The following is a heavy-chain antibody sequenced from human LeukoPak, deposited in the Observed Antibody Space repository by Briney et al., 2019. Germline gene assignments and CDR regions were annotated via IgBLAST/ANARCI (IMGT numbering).Heavy chain of an antibody. CDR2: IYYSGST. J-gene: IGHJ4*02. Sequence: SETLSLTCTVSGGSISSSSYYWSWIRQPPGKGLEWIGYIYYSGSTNYNPSLKSRVTISVDTSKNQFSLKLSSVTAADTAVYYCARDLGKSLPAVMAWAYWGQGTLVTVSS. CDR1: GGSISSSSYY. V-gene: IGHV4-61*01. D-gene: IGHD2-8*01. CDR3: ARDLGKSLPAVMAWAY.